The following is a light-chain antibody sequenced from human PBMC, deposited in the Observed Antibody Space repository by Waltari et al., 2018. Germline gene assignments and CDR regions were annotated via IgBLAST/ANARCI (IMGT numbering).Light chain of an antibody. V-gene: IGKV3-15*01. CDR3: QQYNHWSLIS. CDR1: ESVINS. Sequence: EIVMTQSPATLSVSPGERATLSCRASESVINSLAWYQQRPGQAPRLLFYDASTRATGIPARFSGSGSGTEFTLTISSLQSEDFAVYYCQQYNHWSLISFGQGTRLEMK. CDR2: DAS. J-gene: IGKJ5*01.